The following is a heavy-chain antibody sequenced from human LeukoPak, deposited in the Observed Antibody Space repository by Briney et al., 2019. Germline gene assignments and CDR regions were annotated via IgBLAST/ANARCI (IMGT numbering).Heavy chain of an antibody. CDR3: ASRAWIQLWLRY. Sequence: PSETLSLTCTVSGGSISSYYWSWIRQPAGKGLEWIGRIYTSGSTNYNPSLKSRVTISVDTSKNQFSLKLSSVTAADTAVYYCASRAWIQLWLRYWGQGTLVTVSS. V-gene: IGHV4-4*07. J-gene: IGHJ4*02. CDR1: GGSISSYY. D-gene: IGHD5-18*01. CDR2: IYTSGST.